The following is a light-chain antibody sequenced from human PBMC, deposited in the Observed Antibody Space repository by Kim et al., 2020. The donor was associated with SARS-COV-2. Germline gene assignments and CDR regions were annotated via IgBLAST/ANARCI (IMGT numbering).Light chain of an antibody. CDR1: KLGDKY. J-gene: IGLJ2*01. CDR2: QDN. CDR3: QAWDSSTVV. Sequence: SYELTQPPSVSVSPGQTASITCSGDKLGDKYVCWYQQKPGQSPVVVIYQDNKRSSGIPERISGSNSGNTATLTISGTQAMDEADYYCQAWDSSTVVFGGGTQLTVL. V-gene: IGLV3-1*01.